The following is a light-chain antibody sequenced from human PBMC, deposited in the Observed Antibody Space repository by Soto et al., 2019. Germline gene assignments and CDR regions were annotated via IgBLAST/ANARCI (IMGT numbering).Light chain of an antibody. CDR3: QQRSNWIT. CDR2: DAS. Sequence: EIVLTPSPGTLSLSPGERATLSCRASQSVSSSSLAWYQQKRGQAPRLLIYDASNRATGIPARFSGSGSGTDFTLTISSLEPEDFAVYYCQQRSNWITFGQGTRREI. J-gene: IGKJ5*01. CDR1: QSVSSSS. V-gene: IGKV3D-20*02.